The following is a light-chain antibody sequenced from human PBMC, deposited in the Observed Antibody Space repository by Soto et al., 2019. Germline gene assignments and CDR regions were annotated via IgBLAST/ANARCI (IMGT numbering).Light chain of an antibody. Sequence: QSALTQPASVSGVPGQSISISCAGTSSDVGRYTYVSWYQQHPGKAPKLIIYDVYNRPSGVSNRFSGSKSGNTASLTISGLQAEDEADYYCTSYTSTSTPYVFGGGTKVTVL. CDR2: DVY. J-gene: IGLJ1*01. CDR1: SSDVGRYTY. V-gene: IGLV2-14*01. CDR3: TSYTSTSTPYV.